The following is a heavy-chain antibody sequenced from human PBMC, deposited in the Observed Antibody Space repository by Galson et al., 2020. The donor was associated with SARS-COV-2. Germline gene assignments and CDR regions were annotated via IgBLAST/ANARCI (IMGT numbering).Heavy chain of an antibody. CDR1: GFTFSDYY. CDR3: ARNGRDCSGGICYGAEYFQH. Sequence: GESLKISCAASGFTFSDYYMSWVRQAPGKGLEWVSYISSSGSYTNYADSVKGRFTISRDNAKNSLYLQVNSLRAEDTALYFCARNGRDCSGGICYGAEYFQHWGQGTLVTVSS. D-gene: IGHD2-15*01. CDR2: ISSSGSYT. J-gene: IGHJ1*01. V-gene: IGHV3-11*06.